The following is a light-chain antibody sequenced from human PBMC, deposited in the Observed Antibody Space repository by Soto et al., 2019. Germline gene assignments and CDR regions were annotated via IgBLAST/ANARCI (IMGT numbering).Light chain of an antibody. CDR1: QSVSSSY. CDR3: QQYGSSPLFT. CDR2: GAS. V-gene: IGKV3-20*01. Sequence: EIVLTQSPGTLSLSPGERATLSCRASQSVSSSYLAWYQQKPGQAPRLLIYGASGRATGIPDRFSGSGSGTDFTLTISRLEPEDLAVYYCQQYGSSPLFTFGPGTTVDIK. J-gene: IGKJ3*01.